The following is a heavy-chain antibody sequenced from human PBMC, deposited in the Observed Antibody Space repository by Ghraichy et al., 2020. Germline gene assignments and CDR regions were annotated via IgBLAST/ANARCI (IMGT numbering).Heavy chain of an antibody. J-gene: IGHJ6*03. CDR3: ARWTTPGVLWFREFNYYYYMDV. CDR1: GGSFSGYY. CDR2: INHSGST. D-gene: IGHD3-10*01. V-gene: IGHV4-34*01. Sequence: SQTLSLTCAVYGGSFSGYYWSWIRQPPGKGLEWIGEINHSGSTNYNPSLKSRVTISVDTSKNQFSLKLSSVTAADTAVYYCARWTTPGVLWFREFNYYYYMDVWGKGTTVTVSS.